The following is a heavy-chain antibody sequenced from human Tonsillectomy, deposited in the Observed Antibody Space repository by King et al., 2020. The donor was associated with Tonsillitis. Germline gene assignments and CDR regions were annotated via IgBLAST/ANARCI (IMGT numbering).Heavy chain of an antibody. D-gene: IGHD3-22*01. Sequence: QLQESGPGLVKPSETLSLTCTVSGGSISSYYWSWIRQPPGKGLEWIGYFYYSGSTNYNPSLKSRVTISVDTSKNQFSLKLSSVTAADTDVYYCARCSLGYDSSGYYYLPDAFDIWGQGTMVTVSS. J-gene: IGHJ3*02. CDR3: ARCSLGYDSSGYYYLPDAFDI. V-gene: IGHV4-59*01. CDR2: FYYSGST. CDR1: GGSISSYY.